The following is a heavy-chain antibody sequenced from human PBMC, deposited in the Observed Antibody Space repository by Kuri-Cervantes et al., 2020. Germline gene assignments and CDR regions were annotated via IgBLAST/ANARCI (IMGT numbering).Heavy chain of an antibody. CDR2: ISSSSSTI. CDR3: ARDPWLLLPYGMDV. Sequence: GESLKISCAASGFSFSSYGMSWVRQAPGKGLEWVSYISSSSSTIYYADSVKGRFTISRDNAKNSLYLQMNSLRDEDTAVYYCARDPWLLLPYGMDVWGQGTMVTVSS. CDR1: GFSFSSYG. V-gene: IGHV3-48*02. D-gene: IGHD3-22*01. J-gene: IGHJ6*02.